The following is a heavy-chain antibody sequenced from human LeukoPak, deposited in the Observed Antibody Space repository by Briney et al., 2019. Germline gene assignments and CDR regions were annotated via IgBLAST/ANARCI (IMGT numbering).Heavy chain of an antibody. V-gene: IGHV3-74*01. Sequence: PGGSLRLSCAASGFTFSTYWMHWVRQAPGKGLVWVSHISSDGTSTTYADSVKGRFTISRDNSKNTLYLQMNSLRAEDTAVYYCASGYYDSSGPLDYWGQGTLVTVSS. CDR3: ASGYYDSSGPLDY. D-gene: IGHD3-22*01. J-gene: IGHJ4*02. CDR2: ISSDGTST. CDR1: GFTFSTYW.